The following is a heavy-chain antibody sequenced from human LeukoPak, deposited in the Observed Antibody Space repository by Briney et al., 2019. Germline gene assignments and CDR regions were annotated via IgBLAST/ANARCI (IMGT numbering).Heavy chain of an antibody. CDR2: MNPNSGGT. CDR3: ARELPQAAAVSA. V-gene: IGHV1-2*02. CDR1: GYTFTSYD. D-gene: IGHD6-13*01. Sequence: GASVKVSCKASGYTFTSYDINWVRQATGQGLEWMGWMNPNSGGTNYAQKFQGRVTMTRDTSISTAYMELSRLRSDDTAVYYCARELPQAAAVSAWGQGTLVTVSS. J-gene: IGHJ5*02.